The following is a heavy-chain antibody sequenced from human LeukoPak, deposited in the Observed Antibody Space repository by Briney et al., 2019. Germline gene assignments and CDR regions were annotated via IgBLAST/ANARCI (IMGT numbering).Heavy chain of an antibody. V-gene: IGHV3-69-1*01. CDR3: ARDQPQGYYYYGMDV. CDR1: GFTVSSNY. Sequence: PGGSLRLSCAASGFTVSSNYMNWVRQAPGTGLEWVSYISSSSNIYYADSVKGRFTISRDNAKNSLYLQMNSLRDEDTAVYYCARDQPQGYYYYGMDVWGQGTTVTVSS. CDR2: ISSSSNI. J-gene: IGHJ6*02.